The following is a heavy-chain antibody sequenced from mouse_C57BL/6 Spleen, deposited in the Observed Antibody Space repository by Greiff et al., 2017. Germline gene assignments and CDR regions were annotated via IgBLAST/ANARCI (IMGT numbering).Heavy chain of an antibody. Sequence: QVQLKESGAELVRPGTSVKVSCKASGYAFTNYLIEWVKQRHGKGLEWRGVRKPGSGGKKYKEKSKGKATLTADKSSSTAYMQLSSLTSEDSAVYFCAREFNWDWDYWGQGTTLTVSS. J-gene: IGHJ2*01. CDR2: RKPGSGGK. CDR3: AREFNWDWDY. V-gene: IGHV1-54*01. D-gene: IGHD4-1*01. CDR1: GYAFTNYL.